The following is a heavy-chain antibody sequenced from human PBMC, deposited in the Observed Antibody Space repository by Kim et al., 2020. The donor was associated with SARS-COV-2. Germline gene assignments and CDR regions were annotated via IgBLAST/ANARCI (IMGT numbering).Heavy chain of an antibody. D-gene: IGHD3-22*01. CDR2: IKEDGSQI. CDR3: VFSSDFYKCGL. CDR1: RFTFPTYW. J-gene: IGHJ2*01. V-gene: IGHV3-7*01. Sequence: GGSLRLSCTASRFTFPTYWMIWVRQAPGKGLQWVANIKEDGSQIYYVDSVKGRFTISRDNAKNSLYLQMNSLRDEDTAEYYCVFSSDFYKCGLWGRGTLVTVSS.